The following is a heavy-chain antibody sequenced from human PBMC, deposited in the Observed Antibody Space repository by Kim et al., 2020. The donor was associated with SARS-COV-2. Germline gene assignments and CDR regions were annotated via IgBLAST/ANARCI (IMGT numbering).Heavy chain of an antibody. V-gene: IGHV5-51*01. Sequence: GESLKISCKGSGYSFTSYWIGWVRQMPGKGLEWMGIIYPGDSDTRYSPSFQGQVTISADKSISTAYLQWSSLKASDTAMYYCARRMRVVGESQDYYGMDVWGQGTTVTVSS. CDR1: GYSFTSYW. CDR3: ARRMRVVGESQDYYGMDV. D-gene: IGHD3-10*01. CDR2: IYPGDSDT. J-gene: IGHJ6*02.